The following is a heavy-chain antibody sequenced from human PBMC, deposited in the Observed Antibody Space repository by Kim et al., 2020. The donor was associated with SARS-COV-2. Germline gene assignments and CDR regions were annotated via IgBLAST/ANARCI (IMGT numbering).Heavy chain of an antibody. J-gene: IGHJ5*02. CDR2: IYYSGST. CDR3: ARHLRGYSITSNFEAWFDP. D-gene: IGHD6-13*01. CDR1: GGSISSSSYY. V-gene: IGHV4-39*01. Sequence: SETLSLTCTVSGGSISSSSYYWGWIRQPPGKGLEWIGSIYYSGSTYYNPSLKSRVTISVDTSKNQFSLKLSSVTAADTAVYYCARHLRGYSITSNFEAWFDPWGQGTLVTVSS.